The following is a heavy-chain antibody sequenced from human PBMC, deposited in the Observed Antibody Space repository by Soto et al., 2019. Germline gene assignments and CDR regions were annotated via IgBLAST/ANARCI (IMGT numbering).Heavy chain of an antibody. CDR1: GDTVTKYG. D-gene: IGHD6-19*01. J-gene: IGHJ4*02. CDR3: ASATSIAVAGKET. CDR2: ISFYNGHT. Sequence: QVQLVQSGGEVKKPGASVKVSCKASGDTVTKYGISWVRQAPGQGLEWLGWISFYNGHTNYALKFQDRITFTTDTSTGTASIELRSLTSDDTAVYYCASATSIAVAGKETWGQGTLVTVSS. V-gene: IGHV1-18*01.